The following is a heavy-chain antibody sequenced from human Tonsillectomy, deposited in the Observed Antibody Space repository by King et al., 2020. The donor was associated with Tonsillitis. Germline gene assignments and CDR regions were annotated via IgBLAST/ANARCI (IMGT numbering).Heavy chain of an antibody. V-gene: IGHV3-23*04. CDR1: GFTFSTYA. CDR3: AKDASITMIRGYNWFDP. D-gene: IGHD3-10*01. J-gene: IGHJ5*02. Sequence: VQLVESGGGLVQPGGSQRLSCAASGFTFSTYAMSWVRQAPGKGLEWVSAISGSGSGGSTYYADSVKGRFTISRDNSKNMLYLQMNSLRAEDTAVYYCAKDASITMIRGYNWFDPWGQGTLVTVSS. CDR2: ISGSGSGGST.